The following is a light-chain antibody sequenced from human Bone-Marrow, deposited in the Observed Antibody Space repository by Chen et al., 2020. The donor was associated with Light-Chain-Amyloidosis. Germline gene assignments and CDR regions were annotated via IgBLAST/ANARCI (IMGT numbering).Light chain of an antibody. CDR1: QATGGW. CDR3: QQANSFPLS. Sequence: DIQMTQSPSSVSASVGDTVTITCRASQATGGWVAWFQQKPGEAPKLLISAASTLHSGVPSRFSGAGSGTEFTLTINGLQSEDCATCYCQQANSFPLSFGGGTRVEIQ. CDR2: AAS. V-gene: IGKV1-12*01. J-gene: IGKJ4*01.